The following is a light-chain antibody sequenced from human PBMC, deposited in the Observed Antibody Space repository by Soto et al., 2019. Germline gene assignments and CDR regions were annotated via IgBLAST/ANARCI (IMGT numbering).Light chain of an antibody. CDR1: RSDAGGYNY. V-gene: IGLV2-14*01. CDR2: DVS. CDR3: FSYSTSRARI. J-gene: IGLJ2*01. Sequence: QSALTQPASVSGSPGQSITISCTGTRSDAGGYNYVSWYKQNPGKAPKLVIYDVSHRPSGVSNRFFGSKSGNTASLTISGLQAEDEADYYCFSYSTSRARIFGGGTKLTVL.